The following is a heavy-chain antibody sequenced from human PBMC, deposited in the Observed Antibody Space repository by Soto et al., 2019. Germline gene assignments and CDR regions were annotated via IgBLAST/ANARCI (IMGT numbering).Heavy chain of an antibody. CDR2: ISAYTGNT. CDR1: DYTFASYG. CDR3: ARDVDERLTGYYISSDY. Sequence: ASVKVSCKASDYTFASYGVSWVRQAPGQGLEWMGWISAYTGNTNYAQKFQGRVTLTTDTSTSTAYMELRSLTSDDTALYYCARDVDERLTGYYISSDYWGQGTQVNVSX. J-gene: IGHJ4*02. D-gene: IGHD3-9*01. V-gene: IGHV1-18*01.